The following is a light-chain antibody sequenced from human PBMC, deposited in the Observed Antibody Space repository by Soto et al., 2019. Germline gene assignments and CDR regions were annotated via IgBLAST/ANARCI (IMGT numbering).Light chain of an antibody. Sequence: DIQMTQSPSSLCASVGDRVTIPSRARQSIRSHVNWYQQKPGKAPKLMIYAASLLESGVPSRFSGSGSGTDFTLTINSLQAEDFATYYCQQSFSTQQITFGQGTRLEIK. CDR2: AAS. CDR3: QQSFSTQQIT. V-gene: IGKV1-39*01. CDR1: QSIRSH. J-gene: IGKJ5*01.